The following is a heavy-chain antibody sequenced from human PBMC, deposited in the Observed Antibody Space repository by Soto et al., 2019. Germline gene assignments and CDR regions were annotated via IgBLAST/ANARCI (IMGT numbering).Heavy chain of an antibody. CDR2: ISYDGSNK. J-gene: IGHJ4*02. Sequence: GGSLRLSCAASGFTFSSYCMHWVRQAPGKGLEWVAVISYDGSNKYYADSVKGRFTISRDNSKNTLYLQMNSLRAEDTAVYYCARDPEKYSGSDVRIDYWGQRTLVTVSS. CDR1: GFTFSSYC. D-gene: IGHD5-12*01. CDR3: ARDPEKYSGSDVRIDY. V-gene: IGHV3-30*03.